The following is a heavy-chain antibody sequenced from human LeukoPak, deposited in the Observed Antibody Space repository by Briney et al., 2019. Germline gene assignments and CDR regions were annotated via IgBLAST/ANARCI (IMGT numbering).Heavy chain of an antibody. V-gene: IGHV3-30*18. Sequence: GGSLRLSCSASGFTFTNYGMHWVRQAPGKGLEWVAAISYDGITNYYADSVKGRFTVSRDNSENTLYLQMNSLRPDDTAVYYCAKKAAPVSAIRAGFDYWGQGTLATVSS. D-gene: IGHD2-21*01. CDR3: AKKAAPVSAIRAGFDY. J-gene: IGHJ4*02. CDR2: ISYDGITN. CDR1: GFTFTNYG.